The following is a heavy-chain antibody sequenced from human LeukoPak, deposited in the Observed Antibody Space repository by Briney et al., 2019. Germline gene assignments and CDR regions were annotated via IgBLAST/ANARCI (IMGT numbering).Heavy chain of an antibody. D-gene: IGHD2/OR15-2a*01. J-gene: IGHJ4*02. CDR2: NTGGSDYI. CDR3: VSFYEAY. Sequence: PGGSLRLSCAASGFTFSRYSVNWVRQAPGKGLEWVSCNTGGSDYIFYADSVRGRFTISRDNAKNSLYLQMNNLRAEDTAVYYCVSFYEAYWGRGTLVTVSS. V-gene: IGHV3-21*01. CDR1: GFTFSRYS.